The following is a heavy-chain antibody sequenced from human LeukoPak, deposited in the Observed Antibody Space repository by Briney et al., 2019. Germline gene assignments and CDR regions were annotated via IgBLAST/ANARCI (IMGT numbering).Heavy chain of an antibody. J-gene: IGHJ3*02. V-gene: IGHV1-18*01. Sequence: GASVKVSCKASGYTFTSYGISWVRQAPGQGLEWMGWISAYNGNTNYAQKLQGRVTMTTDTSTSTAYMELRSLRSDDTAVYYCARDAPRERERETYYYDSSGYYSGYAFDIWGQGTMVTVSS. CDR2: ISAYNGNT. D-gene: IGHD3-22*01. CDR1: GYTFTSYG. CDR3: ARDAPRERERETYYYDSSGYYSGYAFDI.